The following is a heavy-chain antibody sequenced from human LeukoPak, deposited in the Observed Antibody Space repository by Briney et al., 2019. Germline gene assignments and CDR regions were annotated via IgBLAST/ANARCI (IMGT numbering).Heavy chain of an antibody. V-gene: IGHV4-39*07. CDR3: ARGGLIAVAGSWDHDY. CDR2: INHSGST. CDR1: GGSISSSSYY. J-gene: IGHJ4*02. Sequence: PSETLSLTCTVSGGSISSSSYYWGWIRQPPGKGLEWIGEINHSGSTNYNPSLKSRVTISVDTSKNQFSLKLSSVTAADTAVYYCARGGLIAVAGSWDHDYWGQGTLVTVSS. D-gene: IGHD6-19*01.